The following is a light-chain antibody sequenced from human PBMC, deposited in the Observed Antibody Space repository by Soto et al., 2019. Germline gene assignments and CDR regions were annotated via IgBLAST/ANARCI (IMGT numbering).Light chain of an antibody. CDR1: SSDVGGYNY. CDR2: EVS. J-gene: IGLJ1*01. V-gene: IGLV2-14*01. CDR3: NSYKTSSNYV. Sequence: QSVLTQPASVSGSPGQSITISCTGTSSDVGGYNYVSWYQHHPGKAPKLMIYEVSNRPSGDSNRFSGSKSGYTASLTISWLQAEDESDYYCNSYKTSSNYVFGTGTK.